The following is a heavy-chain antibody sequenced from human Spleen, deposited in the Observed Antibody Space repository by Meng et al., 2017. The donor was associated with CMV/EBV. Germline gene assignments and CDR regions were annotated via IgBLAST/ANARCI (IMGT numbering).Heavy chain of an antibody. Sequence: HVQPQQWGAGLLKPSETRSLTCAVYGGSFSGYYWSWIRQPPGKGLEWIGSIYYSGSTYYNPSLKSRVTISVDTSKNQFSLKLSSVTAADTAVYYCARGGNGVCPTHWGQGTLVTVSS. J-gene: IGHJ4*02. V-gene: IGHV4-34*01. D-gene: IGHD2-8*01. CDR2: IYYSGST. CDR3: ARGGNGVCPTH. CDR1: GGSFSGYY.